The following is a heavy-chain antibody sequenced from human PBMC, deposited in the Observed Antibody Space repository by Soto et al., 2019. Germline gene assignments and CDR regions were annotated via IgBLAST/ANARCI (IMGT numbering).Heavy chain of an antibody. CDR3: ASHGVKGRGVIITGALYYGMDV. D-gene: IGHD3-10*01. J-gene: IGHJ6*02. V-gene: IGHV3-48*01. CDR1: GFTFSSYS. CDR2: ISSSSSII. Sequence: PGGSLRLSCAASGFTFSSYSMNWVRQAPGKGLEWVSYISSSSSIIYYADSVKGRFTISRDNAKNSLYLQMNSLRAEDTAVYYCASHGVKGRGVIITGALYYGMDVWGQGTTVTVSS.